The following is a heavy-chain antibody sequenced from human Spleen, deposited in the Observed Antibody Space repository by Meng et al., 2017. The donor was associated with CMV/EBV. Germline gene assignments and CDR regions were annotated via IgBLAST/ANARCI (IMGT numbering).Heavy chain of an antibody. CDR1: GITVSNYG. D-gene: IGHD2/OR15-2a*01. J-gene: IGHJ4*02. V-gene: IGHV3-30*02. CDR3: APHWAYCTSTVCPG. Sequence: GESLKISCAASGITVSNYGIHWVRQAPGKGLEWVAFIRYDGSNEHYVDSVKGRFSVSRDNSRNMVYLQMNSLRADDTAVYYCAPHWAYCTSTVCPGWGQGTLVTVSS. CDR2: IRYDGSNE.